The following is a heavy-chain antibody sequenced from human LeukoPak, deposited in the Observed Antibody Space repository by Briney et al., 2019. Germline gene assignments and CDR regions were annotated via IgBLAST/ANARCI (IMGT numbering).Heavy chain of an antibody. J-gene: IGHJ6*03. CDR2: ITTSSSYM. CDR1: RFTFSAYN. D-gene: IGHD6-19*01. CDR3: ARDPYSGGYGAYYYYYMDV. V-gene: IGHV3-21*01. Sequence: GGSLRLSCAASRFTFSAYNMNWVRRTPGKGLEWVSSITTSSSYMFYADSVRGRFTISRDNAENSLYLQMNSLRDEDTAVYYCARDPYSGGYGAYYYYYMDVWGKGTTVTVSS.